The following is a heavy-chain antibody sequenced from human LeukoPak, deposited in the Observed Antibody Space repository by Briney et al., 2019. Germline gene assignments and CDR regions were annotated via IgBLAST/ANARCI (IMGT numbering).Heavy chain of an antibody. CDR2: ISWDGGSS. D-gene: IGHD3-16*01. J-gene: IGHJ6*03. V-gene: IGHV3-43D*03. Sequence: GGSLRPSCAASGFTFDDYAMHWVRQAPGKGLEWVSLISWDGGSSDYADSVKGRFTISRDNSKNSLYLQMNSLRPEDTALYYCAKDIRPSYQSWGNYYYMDVWGKGTTVTVSS. CDR3: AKDIRPSYQSWGNYYYMDV. CDR1: GFTFDDYA.